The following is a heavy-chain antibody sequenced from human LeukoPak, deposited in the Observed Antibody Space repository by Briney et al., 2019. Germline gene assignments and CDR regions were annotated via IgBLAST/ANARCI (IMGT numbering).Heavy chain of an antibody. Sequence: GGSLRLSCAASGFIFSDYYMSWVRQAPGKGPEWVSYITGSGSIIYYVDSVKGRFTISRDNAKNSLYLQMNSLRVEDTAVYYCARESDSSGYDGNWFDPWGQGTLVTVSS. V-gene: IGHV3-11*04. CDR3: ARESDSSGYDGNWFDP. CDR1: GFIFSDYY. CDR2: ITGSGSII. J-gene: IGHJ5*02. D-gene: IGHD3-22*01.